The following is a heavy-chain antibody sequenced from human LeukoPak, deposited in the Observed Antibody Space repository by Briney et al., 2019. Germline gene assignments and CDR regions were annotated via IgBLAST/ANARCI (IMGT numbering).Heavy chain of an antibody. V-gene: IGHV3-23*01. Sequence: GGSLRLSCAAAGFTFNNYAMNWVRQAPGKGLKWVSGISSGGSTYYADSVKGRFTISRDNSKNTLFLQMNSLRAEDTAVYYCAKDTYSSSPYYFDYWGQGTLVTVSS. CDR1: GFTFNNYA. J-gene: IGHJ4*02. CDR2: ISSGGST. D-gene: IGHD6-6*01. CDR3: AKDTYSSSPYYFDY.